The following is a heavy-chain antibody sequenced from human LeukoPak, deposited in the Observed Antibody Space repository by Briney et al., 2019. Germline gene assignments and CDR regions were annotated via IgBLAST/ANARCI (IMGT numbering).Heavy chain of an antibody. CDR3: ATSIVGATTTFDY. CDR1: GGSISSGGYY. D-gene: IGHD1-26*01. J-gene: IGHJ4*02. CDR2: IYYSGST. V-gene: IGHV4-31*03. Sequence: SETLSLTCTVSGGSISSGGYYWSWIRQHPGKGLEWIGYIYYSGSTYYNPSLKSRVTISVDTSKNQFSLKLSSVTAADTAVYYCATSIVGATTTFDYWGQGTLVTVSS.